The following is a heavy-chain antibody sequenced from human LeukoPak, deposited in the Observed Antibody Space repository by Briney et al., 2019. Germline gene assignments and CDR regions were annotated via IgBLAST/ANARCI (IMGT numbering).Heavy chain of an antibody. CDR1: GGSISRTNYY. CDR3: ARHKSGIDWFDP. J-gene: IGHJ5*02. Sequence: SETLSLTCSVSGGSISRTNYYWGWIRQPPGKGLEWIGSIYYSGTAYYNPSLKSRVTISVDTSKNQFSLKLSSVTAADTAVYYCARHKSGIDWFDPWGQGTLVTVSS. D-gene: IGHD1-14*01. V-gene: IGHV4-39*01. CDR2: IYYSGTA.